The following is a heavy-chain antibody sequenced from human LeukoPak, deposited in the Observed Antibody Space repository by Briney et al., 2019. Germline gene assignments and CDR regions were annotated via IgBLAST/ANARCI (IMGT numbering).Heavy chain of an antibody. J-gene: IGHJ4*02. CDR2: INPNSGGT. Sequence: ASVKVSCKASGYTFTGYYMHWVRQAPGQGLEWMGWINPNSGGTNYAQKFQGRVTMTRDTSISTAYMELSRLRSDDTAVYYCARVYRIRPINTYYYDSSGYSAFGYFDYWGQGTLVTVSS. D-gene: IGHD3-22*01. CDR1: GYTFTGYY. CDR3: ARVYRIRPINTYYYDSSGYSAFGYFDY. V-gene: IGHV1-2*02.